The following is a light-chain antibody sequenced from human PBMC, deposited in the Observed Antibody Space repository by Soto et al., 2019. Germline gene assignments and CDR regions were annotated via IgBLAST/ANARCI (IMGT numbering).Light chain of an antibody. J-gene: IGLJ1*01. V-gene: IGLV2-14*01. Sequence: QSVLTQPASVSGSPGQSITISCSGASSDIGPYDYVSWYQHHPGRAPKLLIYEVSNRPSGVSNRFSGSKSGNTASLTISGLQAEDEADYYCSSYSSSSTLVFGTGTKVTVL. CDR2: EVS. CDR1: SSDIGPYDY. CDR3: SSYSSSSTLV.